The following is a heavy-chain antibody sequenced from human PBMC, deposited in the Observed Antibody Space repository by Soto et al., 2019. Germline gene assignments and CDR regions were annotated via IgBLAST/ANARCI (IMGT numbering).Heavy chain of an antibody. CDR1: GGSISSYY. CDR3: ARGGSDIVVVPAAKNWFDP. V-gene: IGHV4-59*12. CDR2: ISYSGST. Sequence: SETLSLTCTVSGGSISSYYWSWIRQPPGRGLEWIGYISYSGSTNYNPSLKSRVTISVDTSKNQFSLKLSSVTAADTAVYYCARGGSDIVVVPAAKNWFDPWGQGTLVTVS. D-gene: IGHD2-2*01. J-gene: IGHJ5*02.